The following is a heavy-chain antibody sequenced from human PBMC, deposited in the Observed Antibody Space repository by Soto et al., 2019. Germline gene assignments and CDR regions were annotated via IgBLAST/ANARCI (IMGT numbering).Heavy chain of an antibody. Sequence: PSQTLSRTCAISGDSVSSNSAAWNWIRQSPSRGLEWLGRTYYRSKWYNDYAVSVKSRITINPDTSKNQFSLQLNSVTPEDTAVYYCARDGIAAAGTSSYYYGMDVWGQGTTVTVSS. V-gene: IGHV6-1*01. CDR2: TYYRSKWYN. D-gene: IGHD6-13*01. CDR3: ARDGIAAAGTSSYYYGMDV. CDR1: GDSVSSNSAA. J-gene: IGHJ6*02.